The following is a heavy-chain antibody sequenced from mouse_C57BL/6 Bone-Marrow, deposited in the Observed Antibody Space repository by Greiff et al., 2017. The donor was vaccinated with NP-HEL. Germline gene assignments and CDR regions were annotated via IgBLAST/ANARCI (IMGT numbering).Heavy chain of an antibody. Sequence: EVMLVESGGGLVQPGGSMKLSCAASGFTFSDAWMDWVRQSPEKGLEWVAEIRNKANNHATYYAESVKGRFTIPRDNSKSSVYLQMNSLRAEDTGMYYCTRDYGSSHWYFDVWGTGTTVTVSS. CDR2: IRNKANNHAT. J-gene: IGHJ1*03. CDR1: GFTFSDAW. CDR3: TRDYGSSHWYFDV. V-gene: IGHV6-6*01. D-gene: IGHD1-1*01.